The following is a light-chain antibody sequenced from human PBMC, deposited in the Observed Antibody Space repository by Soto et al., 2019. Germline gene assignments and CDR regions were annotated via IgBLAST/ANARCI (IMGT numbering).Light chain of an antibody. J-gene: IGLJ2*01. CDR1: SSDVGGYNY. V-gene: IGLV2-14*01. Sequence: QSVLTQPASVSGSPGQSITISCTGTSSDVGGYNYVSWYQQHPGKAPKLMIYEVSNRPSGVSNRFSGSKSDNTASLIISGLQAEDEADYYCSSYISTSTAHVVFGGGTKLTVL. CDR2: EVS. CDR3: SSYISTSTAHVV.